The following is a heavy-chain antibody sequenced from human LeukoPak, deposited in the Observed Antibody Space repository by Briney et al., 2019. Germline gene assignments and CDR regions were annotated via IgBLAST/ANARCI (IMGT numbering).Heavy chain of an antibody. V-gene: IGHV1-2*02. CDR1: GYTFTGSY. D-gene: IGHD3-22*01. J-gene: IGHJ4*02. CDR2: INPNSGGT. CDR3: ARDNYYDSSGHFDY. Sequence: GASVKVSCKASGYTFTGSYMHWVRQAPGQGLEWMGWINPNSGGTNYAQKFQGRVTMTRDTSISTAYMELSRLRSDDTAVYYCARDNYYDSSGHFDYWGQGTLVTVSS.